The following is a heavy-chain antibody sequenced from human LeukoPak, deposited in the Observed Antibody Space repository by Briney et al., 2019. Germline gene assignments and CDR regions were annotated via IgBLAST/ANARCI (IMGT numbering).Heavy chain of an antibody. CDR1: GFTFSTYA. J-gene: IGHJ3*02. CDR2: IAYDGSNQ. CDR3: ARDKDCSSTSCYNAFDM. V-gene: IGHV3-30*04. D-gene: IGHD2-2*02. Sequence: GGSLRLSCAASGFTFSTYAMHWVRQAPGKGLEWVAVIAYDGSNQFYADSVKGRFTIPRDNSKNTLYLQMNSLRAEDTAIYYSARDKDCSSTSCYNAFDMWGQGTMVTVSS.